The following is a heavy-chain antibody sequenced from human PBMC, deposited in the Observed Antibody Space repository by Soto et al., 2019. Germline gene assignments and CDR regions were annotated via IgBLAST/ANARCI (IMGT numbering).Heavy chain of an antibody. CDR2: IGGHNGNT. CDR1: GYTFINYD. CDR3: ARDTALEFDS. J-gene: IGHJ4*02. D-gene: IGHD1-1*01. Sequence: QVQLVQSGAEMKKPGASVRVSCKASGYTFINYDFSWVRQAPGQGLEWMGWIGGHNGNTKYAQKFKGRCTVTTDTSTTTAYREPLRLRSADMAVYCSARDTALEFDSWGKATLVTLSS. V-gene: IGHV1-18*03.